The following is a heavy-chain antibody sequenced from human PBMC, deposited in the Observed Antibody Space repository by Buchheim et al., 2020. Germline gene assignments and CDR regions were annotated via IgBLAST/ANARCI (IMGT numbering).Heavy chain of an antibody. J-gene: IGHJ6*01. V-gene: IGHV4-59*01. CDR3: ARGSGDYYFYGMDV. CDR2: VYYSGST. Sequence: QVLLQESGPGLVKPSETLSLTCTVSGGSISSYYWTWIRQSPGKGLEWIGYVYYSGSTNYNPSLKVRVTISVDTSKNQFSLKLTSVTAADTAVYFCARGSGDYYFYGMDVWGQGTT. D-gene: IGHD2-15*01. CDR1: GGSISSYY.